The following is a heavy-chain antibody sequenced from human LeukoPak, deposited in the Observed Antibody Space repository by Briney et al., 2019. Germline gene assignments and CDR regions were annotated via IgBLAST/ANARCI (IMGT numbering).Heavy chain of an antibody. CDR3: ATRRAYCSSTSCYAGEEYFQH. CDR2: IIPIFGTA. CDR1: GYTFTSYG. V-gene: IGHV1-69*13. Sequence: ASVKVSCKASGYTFTSYGISWVRQAPGQGLEWMGGIIPIFGTANYAQKFQGRVTITADESTSTAYMELSSLRSEDTAVYYCATRRAYCSSTSCYAGEEYFQHWGQGTLVTVSS. J-gene: IGHJ1*01. D-gene: IGHD2-2*01.